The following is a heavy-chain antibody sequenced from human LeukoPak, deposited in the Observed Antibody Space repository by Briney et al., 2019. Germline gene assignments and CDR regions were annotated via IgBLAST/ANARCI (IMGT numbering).Heavy chain of an antibody. CDR1: GFTFSSHA. CDR3: ARDPGVVAFHYFDF. Sequence: GGSLRLSCAASGFTFSSHAMAWVRQAPGKGVEWVAAICGLGSSTDYGDSVKGRFTISRDNSKNTAYLQMDSLRVEDTAVYYCARDPGVVAFHYFDFWGQGTLITVSS. V-gene: IGHV3-23*01. CDR2: ICGLGSST. D-gene: IGHD3-3*01. J-gene: IGHJ4*02.